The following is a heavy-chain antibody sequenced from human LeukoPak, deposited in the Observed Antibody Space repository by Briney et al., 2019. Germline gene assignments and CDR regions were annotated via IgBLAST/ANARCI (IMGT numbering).Heavy chain of an antibody. CDR3: ASVSDSSGYWLFDY. CDR1: GFXFSSYW. CDR2: INSDGSST. Sequence: GGSLRLSCAASGFXFSSYWIHWVRQAPGKGLVWVSRINSDGSSTSYADSVTGRFTISRDNAKNTLYLQMNSLRAEDTAVYYCASVSDSSGYWLFDYWGQGTVVTVSS. J-gene: IGHJ4*02. D-gene: IGHD3-22*01. V-gene: IGHV3-74*01.